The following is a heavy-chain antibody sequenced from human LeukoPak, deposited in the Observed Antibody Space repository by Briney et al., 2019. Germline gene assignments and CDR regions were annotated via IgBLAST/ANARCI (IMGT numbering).Heavy chain of an antibody. CDR1: GFTFNNYP. V-gene: IGHV3-64D*06. J-gene: IGHJ4*02. D-gene: IGHD6-19*01. CDR3: AKDQEQWLVLSWNY. CDR2: INSNGDST. Sequence: GGSLRLSCSASGFTFNNYPMHWVRRAPGKGLEYVSAINSNGDSTYNADSVKGRFTISRDNSKNTLYLQMSSLRVEDTAVYHCAKDQEQWLVLSWNYWGQGTLVTVSS.